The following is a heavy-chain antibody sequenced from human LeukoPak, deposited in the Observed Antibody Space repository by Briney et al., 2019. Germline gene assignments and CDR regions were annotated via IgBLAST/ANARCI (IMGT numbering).Heavy chain of an antibody. J-gene: IGHJ3*02. CDR2: IYSDDST. CDR3: ARDGRVGATRLNI. CDR1: GLTVSSNY. V-gene: IGHV3-66*02. D-gene: IGHD1-26*01. Sequence: PGGSLRLSCAASGLTVSSNYMSWVRQAAGKGLEWVSVIYSDDSTYYADSVRGRFTISRDNSKNTLYLQMDSLRAEDTAVYYCARDGRVGATRLNIWGQGTMVTVSS.